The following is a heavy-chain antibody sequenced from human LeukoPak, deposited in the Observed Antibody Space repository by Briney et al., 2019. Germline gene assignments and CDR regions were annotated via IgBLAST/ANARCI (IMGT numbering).Heavy chain of an antibody. CDR3: ARGLWGRIDY. CDR1: GGSFSGYY. V-gene: IGHV4-34*01. J-gene: IGHJ4*02. D-gene: IGHD3-16*01. Sequence: SETLSLTCAVYGGSFSGYYWSWIRQPPGKGLEWIGEINHSGSTNYNPSLKSRVTISVDTSKNQFSLKPSSVTAADTAVYYCARGLWGRIDYWGQGTLVTVSS. CDR2: INHSGST.